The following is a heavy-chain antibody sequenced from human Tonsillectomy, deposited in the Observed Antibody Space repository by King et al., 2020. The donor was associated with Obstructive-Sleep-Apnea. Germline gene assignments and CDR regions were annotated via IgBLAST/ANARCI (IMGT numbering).Heavy chain of an antibody. D-gene: IGHD3-22*01. CDR1: GYSFTNYW. CDR3: ARLRYDSNGYYYGDY. Sequence: QLVQSGAEVKKPGESLRISCKGSGYSFTNYWLTWVRQMPVKGLEWMGRIDPSDSYNNYSPSFQGHVTITSAKSISNAYSQWSSLKASDTAMYYCARLRYDSNGYYYGDYWGQGTLVTVSS. V-gene: IGHV5-10-1*01. CDR2: IDPSDSYN. J-gene: IGHJ4*02.